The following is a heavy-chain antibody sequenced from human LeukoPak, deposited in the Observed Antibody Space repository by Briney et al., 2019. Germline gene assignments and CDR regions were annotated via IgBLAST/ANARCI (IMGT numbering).Heavy chain of an antibody. CDR1: GGSLNGYY. CDR2: INHRRSI. J-gene: IGHJ4*02. V-gene: IGHV4-34*01. Sequence: SQTLSLTYAVHGGSLNGYYWSWIRQSPGQGLEWIGEINHRRSINDNPSFKSRITISIDTSKNMFSLDLRFLTAADTAVYFCARVAAVTVGSYPYFDSWGQGTRVTASS. D-gene: IGHD1-26*01. CDR3: ARVAAVTVGSYPYFDS.